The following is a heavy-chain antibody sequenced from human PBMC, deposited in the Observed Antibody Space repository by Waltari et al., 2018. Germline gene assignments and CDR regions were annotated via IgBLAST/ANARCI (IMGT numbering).Heavy chain of an antibody. D-gene: IGHD5-12*01. V-gene: IGHV3-21*01. CDR3: ARAEQPMATIIGVDY. CDR1: GFTFSTYS. Sequence: EVQLVESGGGLVKPGGSLRLSCAASGFTFSTYSMNWVRQAPGKGVEWVSSISGSTGYIYYADSVKGRFTISRDNAKSSLYLEMNSLRGEDTAIYYCARAEQPMATIIGVDYWGQGTLVTVSS. J-gene: IGHJ4*02. CDR2: ISGSTGYI.